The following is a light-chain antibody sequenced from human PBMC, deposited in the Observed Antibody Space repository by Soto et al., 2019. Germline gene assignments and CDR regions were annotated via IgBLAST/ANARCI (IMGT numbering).Light chain of an antibody. Sequence: DIVLTQTPLSSPVPLGQPASISCRSSQSLVHGDGNIYLSWLHQSPGQTTRLLIHQISDRLYGVXDRFSGSWAGKVFPLXXTSVEPEDVGVNYXMQATRFPHTFGQWNKLEI. J-gene: IGKJ2*01. CDR2: QIS. CDR1: QSLVHGDGNIY. CDR3: MQATRFPHT. V-gene: IGKV2-24*01.